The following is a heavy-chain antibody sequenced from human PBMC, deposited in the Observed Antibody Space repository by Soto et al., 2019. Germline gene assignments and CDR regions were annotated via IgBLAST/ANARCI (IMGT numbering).Heavy chain of an antibody. CDR3: ARADPDASVGY. D-gene: IGHD3-16*01. V-gene: IGHV4-59*11. CDR1: GGSMSSHY. CDR2: ISYSGST. J-gene: IGHJ4*02. Sequence: SETLSLTCTVSGGSMSSHYWTWLRQPPGKGLEWIGYISYSGSTYYNPSLKSRATISADTSRNQFSLKLSSVIAADTAVYYCARADPDASVGYWGQGTLVTVSS.